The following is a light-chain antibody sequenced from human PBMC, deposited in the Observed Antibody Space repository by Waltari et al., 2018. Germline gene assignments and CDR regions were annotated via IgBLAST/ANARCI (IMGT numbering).Light chain of an antibody. V-gene: IGKV1-12*01. CDR1: QYINNY. CDR2: DSS. Sequence: DIQMTQSPSSVYASVGDRVTITCRASQYINNYLAWYQQKPGKAPKLLMYDSSSLESGVPSRFSGSGSGADFTLTISSPQSEDFATYYCQQAKTFPHTFGGGTKVEVK. J-gene: IGKJ4*01. CDR3: QQAKTFPHT.